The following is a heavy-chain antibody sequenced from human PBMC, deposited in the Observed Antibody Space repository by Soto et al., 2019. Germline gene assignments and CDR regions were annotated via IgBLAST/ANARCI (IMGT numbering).Heavy chain of an antibody. D-gene: IGHD3-22*01. CDR1: GFKFSDYA. Sequence: PGGSLRLSCTASGFKFSDYAITWVRQAPGEGLEWVSVISGSGGVTYFADSVKGRFTVSRDNSKNTVFLQLNNVRAEDSAMYFCAKVLSYYYGWFDPWCLGTLVTVSS. V-gene: IGHV3-23*01. CDR3: AKVLSYYYGWFDP. CDR2: ISGSGGVT. J-gene: IGHJ5*02.